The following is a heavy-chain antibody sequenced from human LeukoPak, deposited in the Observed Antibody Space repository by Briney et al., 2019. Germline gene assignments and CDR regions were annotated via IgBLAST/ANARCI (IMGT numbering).Heavy chain of an antibody. V-gene: IGHV4-59*08. Sequence: PETLSLTCTVSGVSISYDYWSWIRQSPGKRLEWIGYIHYSGATNYSPSLKSRVTISVDTSKNQFSLKLSSVTAADTALYYCATLRGASTAVFDSWGQGALVTVSS. D-gene: IGHD2-21*02. CDR2: IHYSGAT. CDR1: GVSISYDY. CDR3: ATLRGASTAVFDS. J-gene: IGHJ4*02.